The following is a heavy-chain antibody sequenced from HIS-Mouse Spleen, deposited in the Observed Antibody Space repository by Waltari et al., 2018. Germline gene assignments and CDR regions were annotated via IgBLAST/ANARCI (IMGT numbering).Heavy chain of an antibody. J-gene: IGHJ4*02. CDR2: ISNDGSNK. Sequence: QVQLVESGGGVVQPGRSLRLSCAASGFTFSSYGMHWVRQAPGKGLEWVAVISNDGSNKYYAESVKGRFTISRDNSKNTLYLQMNSLRAEDTAVYYCAKASSGWLDYWGQGTLVTVSS. D-gene: IGHD6-19*01. V-gene: IGHV3-30*18. CDR1: GFTFSSYG. CDR3: AKASSGWLDY.